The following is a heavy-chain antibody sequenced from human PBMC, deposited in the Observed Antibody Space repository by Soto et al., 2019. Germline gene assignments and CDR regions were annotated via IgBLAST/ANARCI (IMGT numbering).Heavy chain of an antibody. CDR3: AKDLGVVVPAAWSDYYYGMDV. CDR1: GFTFSSYG. V-gene: IGHV3-30*18. D-gene: IGHD2-2*01. J-gene: IGHJ6*02. CDR2: ISYDGSNK. Sequence: PGGSLRLSCAASGFTFSSYGMHWVRQAPGKGLEWVAVISYDGSNKYYADSVKGRFTISRDNSKNTLYLQMNSLRAEDTAVYYCAKDLGVVVPAAWSDYYYGMDVWGQGTTVTVSS.